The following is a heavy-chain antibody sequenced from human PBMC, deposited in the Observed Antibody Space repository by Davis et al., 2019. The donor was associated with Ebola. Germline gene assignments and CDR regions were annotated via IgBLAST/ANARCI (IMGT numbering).Heavy chain of an antibody. Sequence: GESLKISCTDSVITFSSYAMTWVRQAPGKGLEWVSAISGSGGSTYYADSVKGRFTISRDNSKNTVSLQMSSLRAEDTAVYYCAREGKIFGCDYWGQGALVTVSS. CDR3: AREGKIFGCDY. CDR1: VITFSSYA. J-gene: IGHJ4*02. V-gene: IGHV3-23*01. D-gene: IGHD3-3*01. CDR2: ISGSGGST.